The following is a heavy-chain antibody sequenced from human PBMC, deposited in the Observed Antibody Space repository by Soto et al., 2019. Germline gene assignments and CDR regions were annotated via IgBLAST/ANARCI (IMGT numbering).Heavy chain of an antibody. CDR3: ARATYYYDSSGYSDY. CDR2: IYSGGST. D-gene: IGHD3-22*01. J-gene: IGHJ4*02. V-gene: IGHV3-53*01. Sequence: GGSLRLSCAASGFTVSSNYMSWVRQAPGKGLEWVSVIYSGGSTYYADSVKGRFTISRDNSKNTLYLQMNSLRAEDTAVYYCARATYYYDSSGYSDYWGQGTLVTVSS. CDR1: GFTVSSNY.